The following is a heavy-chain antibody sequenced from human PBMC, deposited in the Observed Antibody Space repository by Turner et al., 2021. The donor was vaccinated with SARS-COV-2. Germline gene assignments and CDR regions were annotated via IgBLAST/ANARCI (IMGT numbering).Heavy chain of an antibody. V-gene: IGHV4-39*01. CDR3: AGERRITMVRGVITYYYGMDV. D-gene: IGHD3-10*01. J-gene: IGHJ6*04. CDR2: MYYSGST. Sequence: QLQLQESGPGLVKPSETLSLTCTVSGGSISRRSYYWGWIRQPPGKGLEWIGSMYYSGSTYYNPSLKSRVTISVDTSKNQFSLKLSSVTAADTAVYYCAGERRITMVRGVITYYYGMDVWGKGTTVTVSS. CDR1: GGSISRRSYY.